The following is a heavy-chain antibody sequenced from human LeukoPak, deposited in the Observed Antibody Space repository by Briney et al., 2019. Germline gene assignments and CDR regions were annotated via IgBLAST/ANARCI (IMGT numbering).Heavy chain of an antibody. Sequence: GESLKISCKGSGYTFNSHWIGWVRQMPGKGLEWMGIIYPGDSDIRYSPSFQGQVTISVDKSISTAYLQWSSLKASDTAMYYCARRRDLYSGSYYPFDYWGQGTLVTVSS. CDR1: GYTFNSHW. V-gene: IGHV5-51*01. CDR2: IYPGDSDI. CDR3: ARRRDLYSGSYYPFDY. D-gene: IGHD1-26*01. J-gene: IGHJ4*02.